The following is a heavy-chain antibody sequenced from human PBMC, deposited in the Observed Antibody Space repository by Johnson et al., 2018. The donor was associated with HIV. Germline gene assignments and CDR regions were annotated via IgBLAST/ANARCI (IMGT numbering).Heavy chain of an antibody. Sequence: QVQLVESGGGVVQPGRSLRLSCAASGFTFSSYGIHWVRQAPGKGLEWVAVISYAGSDKYYSDSVKGRFTISRDNSKNTLYLQMNSLRAEDTAVYYCAKDWVYYSTPHAFDIWGQGTMVTVSS. V-gene: IGHV3-33*05. D-gene: IGHD3-10*01. CDR1: GFTFSSYG. CDR3: AKDWVYYSTPHAFDI. J-gene: IGHJ3*02. CDR2: ISYAGSDK.